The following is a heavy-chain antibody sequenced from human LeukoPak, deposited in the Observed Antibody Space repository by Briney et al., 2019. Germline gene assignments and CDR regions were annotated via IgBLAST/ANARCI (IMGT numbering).Heavy chain of an antibody. J-gene: IGHJ4*02. CDR1: GGSFRGYY. D-gene: IGHD3-22*01. CDR3: ASSRNYYDGSGNWEYYFDH. Sequence: SETLSLTCFVYGGSFRGYYWSWIRQPPGKGLEWIGEINQSGATNYNPSLKSRVTVPVDTSKNQFSLKLSSVTAADTAVYYCASSRNYYDGSGNWEYYFDHWGQGTLVTVSS. V-gene: IGHV4-34*01. CDR2: INQSGAT.